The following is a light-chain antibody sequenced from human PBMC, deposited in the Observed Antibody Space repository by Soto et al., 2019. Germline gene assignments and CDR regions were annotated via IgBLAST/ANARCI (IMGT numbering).Light chain of an antibody. CDR2: EVN. J-gene: IGLJ1*01. CDR3: SSYAGSSNV. V-gene: IGLV2-8*01. Sequence: QSVLTQPPSASGSPGQSVAISCTETSSDVGGYNYVSWYQQHPGKAPKLMIYEVNKRPSGVPDRFSGSKSGNTASLTVSGLQAEDEADYYCSSYAGSSNVFGTGPKV. CDR1: SSDVGGYNY.